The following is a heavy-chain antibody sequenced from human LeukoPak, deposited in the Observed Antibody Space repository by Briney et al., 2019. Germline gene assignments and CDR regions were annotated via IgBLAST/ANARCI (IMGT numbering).Heavy chain of an antibody. D-gene: IGHD3-10*01. J-gene: IGHJ3*01. V-gene: IGHV3-74*03. CDR2: TTSDGSTT. CDR3: ARDRGQPDAFDV. CDR1: GFTFNVYW. Sequence: GGSLRLSCAASGFTFNVYWMYWVRQGPGKRLVWVSRTTSDGSTTTYADSVKGRFTSSRDNVRNTLYLQMTSLRAEDTAVYYCARDRGQPDAFDVWGQGTMVTVAS.